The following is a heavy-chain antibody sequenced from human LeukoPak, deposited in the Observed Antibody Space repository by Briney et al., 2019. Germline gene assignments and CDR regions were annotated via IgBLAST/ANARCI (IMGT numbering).Heavy chain of an antibody. CDR3: ARGITKMDA. CDR2: INHNGSP. V-gene: IGHV4-34*01. J-gene: IGHJ6*04. Sequence: SETLSLTCAVYGGSFSGNSWSWIRQPPGKGLEWIGEINHNGSPNYNPSLKSRVTISVDTSKNQFSLKLSSVTAADTAVYYCARGITKMDAWGKGTTVTVSS. D-gene: IGHD3-10*01. CDR1: GGSFSGNS.